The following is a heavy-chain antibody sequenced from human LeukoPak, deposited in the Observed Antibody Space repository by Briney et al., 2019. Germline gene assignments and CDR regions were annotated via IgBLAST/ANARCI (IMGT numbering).Heavy chain of an antibody. V-gene: IGHV3-48*03. J-gene: IGHJ4*02. D-gene: IGHD3-16*01. Sequence: GRSLSLSCAACGFTLSCYVMNWVRPAPPKGLDWVAYIGSSGSTMYYADSVKGRFTISRDNAKNTLYLQMNSLTAEDTAVYYCARGWVRGRSRLFDYWGQGTLVTVSS. CDR3: ARGWVRGRSRLFDY. CDR2: IGSSGSTM. CDR1: GFTLSCYV.